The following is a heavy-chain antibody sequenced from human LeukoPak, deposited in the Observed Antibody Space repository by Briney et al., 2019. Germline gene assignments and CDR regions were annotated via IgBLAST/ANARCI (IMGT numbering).Heavy chain of an antibody. CDR3: AKGPLTSSNYYMDV. J-gene: IGHJ6*03. V-gene: IGHV3-23*01. CDR2: ITGDVTDT. CDR1: GFTFSNFA. Sequence: PGGSLRLSCAASGFTFSNFAMSWVRQFPGQGLEWVSSITGDVTDTLYGDSGKGRFTISRDNSKDALYLQMSGLRVEDTAVYYCAKGPLTSSNYYMDVWGKGTTVTVPS. D-gene: IGHD3-9*01.